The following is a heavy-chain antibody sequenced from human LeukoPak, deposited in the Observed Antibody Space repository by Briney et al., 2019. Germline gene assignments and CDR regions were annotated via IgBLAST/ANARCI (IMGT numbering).Heavy chain of an antibody. J-gene: IGHJ5*02. V-gene: IGHV4-39*01. D-gene: IGHD3-22*01. Sequence: GSLRLSCAASGFTFRSYGMSWIRQPPGKGLEWIGSFSYSGSTYYNPSLKSRVTISVDTSKNQFSLKLSSVTAADTAVYYCARHIKYFYDSSAYYYVGWFDPWGQGTLVTVSS. CDR1: GFTFRSYG. CDR2: FSYSGST. CDR3: ARHIKYFYDSSAYYYVGWFDP.